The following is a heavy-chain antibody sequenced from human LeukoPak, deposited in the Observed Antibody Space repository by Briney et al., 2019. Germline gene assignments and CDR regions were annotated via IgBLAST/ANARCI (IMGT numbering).Heavy chain of an antibody. Sequence: SVKVSCKASGGTFSSYAISWVRQAPGQGLEWMGGIIPIFGTANYAQKFQGRVTITADESTSTAYMELSSLRSEDTAVYYCARGLGGSYFTGSYYYYYMDVWGKGTTVTISS. CDR1: GGTFSSYA. D-gene: IGHD1-26*01. J-gene: IGHJ6*03. V-gene: IGHV1-69*13. CDR3: ARGLGGSYFTGSYYYYYMDV. CDR2: IIPIFGTA.